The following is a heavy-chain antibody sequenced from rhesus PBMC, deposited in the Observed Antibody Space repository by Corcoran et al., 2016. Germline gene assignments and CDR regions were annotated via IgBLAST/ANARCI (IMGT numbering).Heavy chain of an antibody. J-gene: IGHJ4*01. CDR1: GFLFSGYW. V-gene: IGHV3S42*01. D-gene: IGHD5-36*01. Sequence: EVQLVESGGGLAKPGGSLRLSCAASGFLFSGYWMNWFRQTPGKGLEWISTVKNGGGGTYYADSVKGRFTISRDNSKNTLSLQMNSLTTEDTAGYYCATDTFGYSSYGYWGQGVLVTVSS. CDR3: ATDTFGYSSYGY. CDR2: VKNGGGGT.